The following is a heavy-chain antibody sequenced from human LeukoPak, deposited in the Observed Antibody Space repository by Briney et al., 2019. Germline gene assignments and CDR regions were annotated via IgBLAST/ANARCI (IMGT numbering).Heavy chain of an antibody. Sequence: ASVKVSCKASGYTFTSYDINWVRQATGQGLEWMGWMNPNSGNTGYAQKFQGRVTITRNTSISTAYVELSSLRSEDTAVYYCAVFLERVGATQGDYWGQGTLVTVSS. D-gene: IGHD1-26*01. CDR1: GYTFTSYD. CDR2: MNPNSGNT. J-gene: IGHJ4*02. V-gene: IGHV1-8*03. CDR3: AVFLERVGATQGDY.